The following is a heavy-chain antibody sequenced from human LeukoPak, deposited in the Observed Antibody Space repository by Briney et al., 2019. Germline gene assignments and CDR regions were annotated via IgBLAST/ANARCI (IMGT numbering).Heavy chain of an antibody. V-gene: IGHV3-30*14. J-gene: IGHJ4*02. D-gene: IGHD4-17*01. CDR1: GFTFSSYA. CDR2: ISYDGSNK. Sequence: GGSLRLSCAASGFTFSSYAVHWVRQAPGKGLEWVAVISYDGSNKYYADSVKGRFTISRDNSKNMLYLQMNSLRAEDTAVYSCARGTVTAPDYWGQGTLVTVSS. CDR3: ARGTVTAPDY.